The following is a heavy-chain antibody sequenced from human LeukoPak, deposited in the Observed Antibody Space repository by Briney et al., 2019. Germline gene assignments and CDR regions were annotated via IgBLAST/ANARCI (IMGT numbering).Heavy chain of an antibody. J-gene: IGHJ4*02. CDR3: ARAPKLWFGESQSVDY. CDR1: GHTFTSYY. D-gene: IGHD3-10*01. V-gene: IGHV1-46*01. Sequence: ASVKVSCKASGHTFTSYYMHWVRQAPGQGLEWMGIINPSGGSTSYAQKFQGRVTMTRDTSTSTVYMELSSLRSEDTAVYYCARAPKLWFGESQSVDYWGQGTLVTVSS. CDR2: INPSGGST.